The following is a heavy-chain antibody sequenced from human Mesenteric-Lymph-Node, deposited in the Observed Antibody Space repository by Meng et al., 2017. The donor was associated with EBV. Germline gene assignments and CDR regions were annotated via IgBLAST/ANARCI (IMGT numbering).Heavy chain of an antibody. Sequence: QVQRKESGPGLVKPSGTLSLTCNVSGDSVSSGNNYWSWIRQSPGRGLEWIGNIYFTGSTFYNPALKSRVTISGDTSKNQFSLKLTSVTAADTAVYYCAREGTTVTRWFDPWGPGTLVTVSS. CDR3: AREGTTVTRWFDP. D-gene: IGHD4-11*01. V-gene: IGHV4-61*01. CDR2: IYFTGST. J-gene: IGHJ5*02. CDR1: GDSVSSGNNY.